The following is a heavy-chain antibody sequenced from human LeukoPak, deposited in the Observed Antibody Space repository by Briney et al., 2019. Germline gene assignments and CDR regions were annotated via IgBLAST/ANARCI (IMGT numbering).Heavy chain of an antibody. V-gene: IGHV3-20*04. D-gene: IGHD3-9*01. Sequence: GGSLRLSCAASGFTFDDYGMGWVRQAPGKGLEWVSGINWNGDSTGYTDSVKGRFTISRDNAKNSLYLQMNSLRAEDTALYYCARSGLTGYLYYFDYWGQGTLVTVSS. CDR1: GFTFDDYG. CDR3: ARSGLTGYLYYFDY. J-gene: IGHJ4*02. CDR2: INWNGDST.